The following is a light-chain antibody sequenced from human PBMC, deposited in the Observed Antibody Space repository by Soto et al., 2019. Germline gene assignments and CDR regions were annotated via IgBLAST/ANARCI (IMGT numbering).Light chain of an antibody. Sequence: DIVMTQSPATLSVSPGERATLSCRASQSVNIYLAWYQQKPGQAPRLLIFGAYYRATGIPARFSGSGSGTELNLTITSLQSEDFAVYFCQNYDDWLRLTFRASTKGDI. CDR1: QSVNIY. J-gene: IGKJ4*01. CDR3: QNYDDWLRLT. CDR2: GAY. V-gene: IGKV3D-15*01.